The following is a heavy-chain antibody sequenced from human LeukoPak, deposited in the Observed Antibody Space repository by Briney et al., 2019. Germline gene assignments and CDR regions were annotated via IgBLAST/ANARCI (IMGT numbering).Heavy chain of an antibody. CDR1: GFTFSSYW. CDR3: ARVLAVPAALYYYYGLDV. J-gene: IGHJ6*02. V-gene: IGHV3-7*04. CDR2: IKQDGSEK. Sequence: PGGSLRLSCAASGFTFSSYWMSWVRQAPGKGLEWVANIKQDGSEKYYVDSVKGRFTISRDDAKNSLYLQMSSLRAEDTAVYFCARVLAVPAALYYYYGLDVWGQGTTVTVSS. D-gene: IGHD2-2*01.